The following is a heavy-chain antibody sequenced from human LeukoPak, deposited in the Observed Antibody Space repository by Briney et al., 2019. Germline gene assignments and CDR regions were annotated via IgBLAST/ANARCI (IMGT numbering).Heavy chain of an antibody. V-gene: IGHV4-30-2*01. D-gene: IGHD3-10*01. Sequence: PSETLSLTCAVSGGSISSGGYSWSWIRQPPGRGLEWIGYIYHSGSTYYNPSLKSRVTISVDRSKNQFSLKLSSVTAADTAVYYCARAYGSGSYGFDYWGQGTLVTVSS. J-gene: IGHJ4*02. CDR2: IYHSGST. CDR3: ARAYGSGSYGFDY. CDR1: GGSISSGGYS.